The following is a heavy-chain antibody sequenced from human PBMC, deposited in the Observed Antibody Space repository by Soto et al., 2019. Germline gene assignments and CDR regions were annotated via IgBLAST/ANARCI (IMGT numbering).Heavy chain of an antibody. V-gene: IGHV4-30-4*01. CDR3: ARRVLSYDSSGYYSFDY. Sequence: QVQLQESGPGLVKPSQTLSLTCTVSGGSISSGDYYWSWIRQPPGKGLEWIGYIYYSGSTYYNPSLKSRVTISVDTSKNQFSLKLSSVTAADTAVYYCARRVLSYDSSGYYSFDYWGQGTLVTVSS. CDR2: IYYSGST. D-gene: IGHD3-22*01. CDR1: GGSISSGDYY. J-gene: IGHJ4*02.